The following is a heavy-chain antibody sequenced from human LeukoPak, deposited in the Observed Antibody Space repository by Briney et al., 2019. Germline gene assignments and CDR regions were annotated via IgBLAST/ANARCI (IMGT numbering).Heavy chain of an antibody. CDR3: ARGPRFGELLWHWFDP. Sequence: SETLSLTCTVSGGSISSYYWSWIRQPPGKGLEWVGYIYYTGSTNYNPSLKSRVTISVDTSKNQFSLKLRSVTAADTAVYYCARGPRFGELLWHWFDPWGQGTLVTVSS. CDR1: GGSISSYY. CDR2: IYYTGST. V-gene: IGHV4-59*08. J-gene: IGHJ5*02. D-gene: IGHD3-10*01.